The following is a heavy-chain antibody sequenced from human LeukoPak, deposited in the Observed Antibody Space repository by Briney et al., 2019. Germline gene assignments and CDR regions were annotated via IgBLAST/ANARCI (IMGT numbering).Heavy chain of an antibody. CDR2: IYYSGST. J-gene: IGHJ5*02. Sequence: PSETLSLTCTVSGGSISSGGYYWSWIRQPPGKGLEWIGNIYYSGSTYYNPSLKSRITISVDTSKNQFSLKLNSVTAADTAVYYCARPLPMTTPRWFDPWGQGTLVTVSS. CDR1: GGSISSGGYY. V-gene: IGHV4-30-2*03. D-gene: IGHD4-11*01. CDR3: ARPLPMTTPRWFDP.